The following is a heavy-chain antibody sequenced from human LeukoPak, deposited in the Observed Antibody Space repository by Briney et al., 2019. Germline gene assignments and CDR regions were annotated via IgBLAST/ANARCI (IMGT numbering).Heavy chain of an antibody. CDR3: TTPKYSGYDFYF. Sequence: GGSLRLSCAASGFTFSKAWMYWVCQAPGKGLEWVGRIKSKTDGGTTDYAAPVKGRFTISRDDSKNTLFLQMNSLKTEDTATYYCTTPKYSGYDFYFWGQGTLVTVSS. V-gene: IGHV3-15*07. J-gene: IGHJ4*02. D-gene: IGHD5-12*01. CDR1: GFTFSKAW. CDR2: IKSKTDGGTT.